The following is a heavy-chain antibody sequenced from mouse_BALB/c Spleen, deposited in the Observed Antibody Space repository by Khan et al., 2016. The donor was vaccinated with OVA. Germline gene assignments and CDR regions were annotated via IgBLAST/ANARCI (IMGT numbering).Heavy chain of an antibody. Sequence: VQLVESGPGLVAPSQSLSITCTVSGFSLTSYGVHWVRQPPGKGLEWLGVIWAGGSTNYNSALMSRLSISRDKSKSQVFLKMNSLQTGDTATYYCARGVGYYEDAMDYWGQGTSVTVSS. CDR2: IWAGGST. CDR3: ARGVGYYEDAMDY. J-gene: IGHJ4*01. D-gene: IGHD2-3*01. V-gene: IGHV2-9*02. CDR1: GFSLTSYG.